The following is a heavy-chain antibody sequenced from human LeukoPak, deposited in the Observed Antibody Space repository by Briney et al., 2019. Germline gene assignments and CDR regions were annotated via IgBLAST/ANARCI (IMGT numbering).Heavy chain of an antibody. CDR2: IYYSGST. Sequence: SETLSLTCTVSGGSISSGGYYWSWIRQHPGKGLEWIGYIYYSGSTYYNPSLKSRVTISVDTSKNQFSLKLSSMTAADTAVYYCGRSITMVRGVIMQGYYFDYWGQGTLVTVSS. CDR3: GRSITMVRGVIMQGYYFDY. V-gene: IGHV4-31*03. J-gene: IGHJ4*02. CDR1: GGSISSGGYY. D-gene: IGHD3-10*01.